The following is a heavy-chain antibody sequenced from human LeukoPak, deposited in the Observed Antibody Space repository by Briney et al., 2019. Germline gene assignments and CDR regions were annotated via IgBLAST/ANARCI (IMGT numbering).Heavy chain of an antibody. Sequence: GASVKVSCKASGYTFTGYYMHWVRQAPGQGLEWMGRINPNSGGTNYAQKFQGRVTMTRDTSISTAHMELSRLRSDDTAVYYCAKIVGATNEVFDYWGQGTLVTVSS. CDR1: GYTFTGYY. D-gene: IGHD1-26*01. J-gene: IGHJ4*02. CDR2: INPNSGGT. V-gene: IGHV1-2*06. CDR3: AKIVGATNEVFDY.